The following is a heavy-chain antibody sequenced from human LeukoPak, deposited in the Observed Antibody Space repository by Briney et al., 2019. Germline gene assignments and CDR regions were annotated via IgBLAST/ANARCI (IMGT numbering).Heavy chain of an antibody. D-gene: IGHD1-26*01. Sequence: PGGSLRLSCAASGFTFSNFGMSWARQAPGKGLEWVSVISGSGGSTYYADSVKGRFTISRDNSKNTLYLQMNSLRADDTAVYYCAKGLVGATNGDYWGQGTLVTVSS. CDR3: AKGLVGATNGDY. CDR1: GFTFSNFG. V-gene: IGHV3-23*01. CDR2: ISGSGGST. J-gene: IGHJ4*02.